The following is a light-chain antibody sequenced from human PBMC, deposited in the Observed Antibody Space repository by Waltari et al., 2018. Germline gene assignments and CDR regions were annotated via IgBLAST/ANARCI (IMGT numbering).Light chain of an antibody. V-gene: IGKV4-1*01. CDR3: QQYYSSPRT. CDR1: QSVLYSSNNKNY. J-gene: IGKJ1*01. CDR2: WAS. Sequence: DIVMTQSPDSLAVSLGERATIKCKSSQSVLYSSNNKNYLAWYQQKPGQPPKLLISWASTRESGVPDRFSGSGSGTDFTLTISSLQAEDVAVYYCQQYYSSPRTFGQGTKVEIK.